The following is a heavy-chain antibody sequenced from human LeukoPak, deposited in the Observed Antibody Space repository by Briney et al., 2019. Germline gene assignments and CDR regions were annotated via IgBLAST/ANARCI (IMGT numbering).Heavy chain of an antibody. Sequence: GGPLRLSCAASGFTFSSYWMSWVRQAPGKGLEWVANIKQDGSEKYYVDSVKGRFTISRVNAKNSLYLQMNNLRAEDTAVYYGARARQYYDILTGYYREFWFDPWGQGTLVTVSS. CDR1: GFTFSSYW. CDR3: ARARQYYDILTGYYREFWFDP. D-gene: IGHD3-9*01. V-gene: IGHV3-7*03. J-gene: IGHJ5*02. CDR2: IKQDGSEK.